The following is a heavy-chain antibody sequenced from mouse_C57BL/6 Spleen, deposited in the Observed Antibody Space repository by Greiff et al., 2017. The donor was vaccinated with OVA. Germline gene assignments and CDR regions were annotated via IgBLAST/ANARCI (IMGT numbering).Heavy chain of an antibody. CDR1: GYTFTSYG. V-gene: IGHV1-81*01. D-gene: IGHD2-4*01. CDR3: ARGGLPYAMDY. J-gene: IGHJ4*01. Sequence: QVHVKQSGAELARPGASVKLSCKASGYTFTSYGISWVKQRTGQGLEWIGEIYPRSGNTYYNEKFKGKATLTADKSSSTAYMELRSLTSEDSAVYFCARGGLPYAMDYWGQGTSVTVSS. CDR2: IYPRSGNT.